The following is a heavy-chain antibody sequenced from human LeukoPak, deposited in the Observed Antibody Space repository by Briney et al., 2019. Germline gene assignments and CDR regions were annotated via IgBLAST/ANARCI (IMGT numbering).Heavy chain of an antibody. V-gene: IGHV3-30*03. CDR1: GFTFSSYG. CDR3: ARGIRRYCSSTSCYLYYFDY. Sequence: GGSLRLSCAASGFTFSSYGMHWVRQAPGKGLEWVAVISYDGSNKYYPDSVKGRFTISRDNSKNTLYLQMNSLRAEDTAVYYCARGIRRYCSSTSCYLYYFDYWGQGTLVTVSS. CDR2: ISYDGSNK. D-gene: IGHD2-2*01. J-gene: IGHJ4*02.